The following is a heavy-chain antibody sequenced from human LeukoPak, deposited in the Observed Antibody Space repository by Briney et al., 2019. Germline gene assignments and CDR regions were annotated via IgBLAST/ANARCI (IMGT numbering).Heavy chain of an antibody. D-gene: IGHD3-22*01. V-gene: IGHV4-4*07. CDR1: GGSISSYY. Sequence: PSETLSLTCTVSGGSISSYYWSWIRQPAGKGLERIGRIYTSGSTNYNPSLKSRVTMSVDTSKNQFSLKLSSVTAADTAVYYCAREGYYYDSSGYDSWGQGTLVTVSS. J-gene: IGHJ4*02. CDR2: IYTSGST. CDR3: AREGYYYDSSGYDS.